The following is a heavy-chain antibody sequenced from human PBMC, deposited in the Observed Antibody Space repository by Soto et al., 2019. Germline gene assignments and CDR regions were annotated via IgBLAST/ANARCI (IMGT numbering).Heavy chain of an antibody. V-gene: IGHV3-30-3*01. CDR3: ARDGPQRVTTEWVALWDY. CDR2: TSHNEGIK. CDR1: GFPFSTYA. Sequence: QVQLVESGGGVVQLGRSLRLSCAASGFPFSTYARHWARQAPGKGREGVAVTSHNEGIKHNEDSVKGRFTISREISRNAXXLQMSSLRREDTAVYYCARDGPQRVTTEWVALWDYWGQGTLVTVSS. J-gene: IGHJ4*02. D-gene: IGHD4-17*01.